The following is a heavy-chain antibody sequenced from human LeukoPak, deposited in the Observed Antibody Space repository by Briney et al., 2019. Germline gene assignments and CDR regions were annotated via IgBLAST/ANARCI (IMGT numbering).Heavy chain of an antibody. V-gene: IGHV3-30-3*01. D-gene: IGHD6-13*01. CDR1: GFTFSSYA. J-gene: IGHJ4*02. CDR3: ARDQVAAAGTGISDY. CDR2: ISYDGSNK. Sequence: PGGSPRLSCAASGFTFSSYAMHWVRQAPGKELEWVAVISYDGSNKYYADSVKGRFTISRDNSKNTLYLQMNSLRAEDTAVYYCARDQVAAAGTGISDYWGQGTLVTVSS.